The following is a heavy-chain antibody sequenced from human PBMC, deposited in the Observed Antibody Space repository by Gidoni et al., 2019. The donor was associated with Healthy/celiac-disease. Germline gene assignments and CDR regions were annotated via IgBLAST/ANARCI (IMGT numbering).Heavy chain of an antibody. CDR3: ARDGMGGRGTMVRGVKYGMDV. Sequence: QVQLQESGPGLVKPSETLSLTCTVSGGSISSYYWSWIRQPAGKGLEWLGRIYTSGSTNYNPSLKSRVTMSVDTSKNQFSLKLSSVTAADTAVYYCARDGMGGRGTMVRGVKYGMDVWGQGTTVTVSS. D-gene: IGHD3-10*01. CDR1: GGSISSYY. CDR2: IYTSGST. J-gene: IGHJ6*02. V-gene: IGHV4-4*07.